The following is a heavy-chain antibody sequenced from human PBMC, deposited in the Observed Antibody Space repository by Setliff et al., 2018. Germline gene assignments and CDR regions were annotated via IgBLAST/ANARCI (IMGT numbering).Heavy chain of an antibody. V-gene: IGHV1-69*08. CDR1: GGTFSIYT. J-gene: IGHJ3*02. Sequence: SVKVSCKASGGTFSIYTISWVRQAPGQGLEWMGRIIPIFGTANYAQKLQGRVTITADKSTSTAYMKLGSLRSEDTAVYYCAISTIFGVVSPTPDAFDIWGQGTMVTVS. CDR3: AISTIFGVVSPTPDAFDI. CDR2: IIPIFGTA. D-gene: IGHD3-3*01.